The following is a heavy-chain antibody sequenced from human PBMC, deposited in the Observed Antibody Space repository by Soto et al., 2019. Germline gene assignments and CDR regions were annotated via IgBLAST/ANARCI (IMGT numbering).Heavy chain of an antibody. CDR2: IIPVYSTS. Sequence: QVQLVQSGAEVKNPGSSVKVSCKASGGTLRNYAFNWVRQAPGQGLEWMGGIIPVYSTSKYAQKFQGRLTITVDKSTTTAYMELSSLRSEDTAVYYCATDTGSYYDVAYWGQGTLVTVSS. CDR1: GGTLRNYA. V-gene: IGHV1-69*06. CDR3: ATDTGSYYDVAY. J-gene: IGHJ4*02. D-gene: IGHD1-26*01.